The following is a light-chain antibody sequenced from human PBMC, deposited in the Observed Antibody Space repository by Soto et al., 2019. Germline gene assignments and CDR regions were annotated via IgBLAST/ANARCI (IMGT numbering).Light chain of an antibody. CDR2: DVS. J-gene: IGLJ2*01. CDR3: CSYAGSYTRV. CDR1: SSDVGGYNY. V-gene: IGLV2-11*01. Sequence: QSALTQPRSVSGSPGQSVTISYTGTSSDVGGYNYVSWYQQHPGKAPKLMIYDVSKRPSGVPDRFSGSKSGNTASLTISGLQAEDEADYYCCSYAGSYTRVFGGGTKVTVL.